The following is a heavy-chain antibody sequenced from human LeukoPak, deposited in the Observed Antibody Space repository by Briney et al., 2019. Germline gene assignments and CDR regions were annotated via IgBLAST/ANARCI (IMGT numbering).Heavy chain of an antibody. Sequence: GKSLSLSCAASGFTFSSYAMHWVRQAPGKGLEWVAVIWYDGSSEYYVDSVKGRFTISRDNSKNALYLQMNGLRGEDTAVYYCARGIKNFYYDMDVWGKGTTVTVTS. CDR2: IWYDGSSE. CDR3: ARGIKNFYYDMDV. J-gene: IGHJ6*03. CDR1: GFTFSSYA. V-gene: IGHV3-33*08.